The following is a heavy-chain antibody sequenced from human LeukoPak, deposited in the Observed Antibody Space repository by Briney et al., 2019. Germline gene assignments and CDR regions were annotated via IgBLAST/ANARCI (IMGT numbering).Heavy chain of an antibody. J-gene: IGHJ1*01. CDR1: GGSVRSYY. V-gene: IGHV4-59*02. CDR3: ARGEDGDYYFQH. D-gene: IGHD4-17*01. Sequence: MPSETLSLTCTVSGGSVRSYYWSWIRQPPGKGLEWIGYIYYSGGTNYNPSLKSRVTISVDTSKNQFSLKLSSVTAADTAVYYCARGEDGDYYFQHWGQGTLVTVSS. CDR2: IYYSGGT.